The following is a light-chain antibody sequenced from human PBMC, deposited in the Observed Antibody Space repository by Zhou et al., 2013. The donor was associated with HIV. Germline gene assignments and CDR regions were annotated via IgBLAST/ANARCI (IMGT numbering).Light chain of an antibody. CDR2: AAS. J-gene: IGKJ2*01. Sequence: DIQMTQSPSSLSASVGDRVTITCRASQSISTYLNWYQQKPGKAPKLLIYAASSLQSGVPSRFSGSGSGTAFTLTISSLQPEDFATYYCQQSYSTPVTFGPGDRSWRSN. CDR1: QSISTY. CDR3: QQSYSTPVT. V-gene: IGKV1-39*01.